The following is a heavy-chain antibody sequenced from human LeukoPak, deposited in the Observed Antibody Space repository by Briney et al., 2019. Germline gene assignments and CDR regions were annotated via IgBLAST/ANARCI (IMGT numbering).Heavy chain of an antibody. CDR2: INPNSGGT. D-gene: IGHD1-1*01. CDR1: GYTFTGYY. Sequence: ASVKVSYKASGYTFTGYYMHWVRQAPGQGLEWMGWINPNSGGTNYAQKFQGRVTMTRDTSISTAYMELSRLRSDDTAVYYCARGFLGTGYGGLDYWGQGTLVTVSS. V-gene: IGHV1-2*02. CDR3: ARGFLGTGYGGLDY. J-gene: IGHJ4*02.